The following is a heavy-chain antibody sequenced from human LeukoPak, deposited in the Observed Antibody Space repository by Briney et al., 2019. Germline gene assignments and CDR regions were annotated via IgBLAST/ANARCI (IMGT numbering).Heavy chain of an antibody. J-gene: IGHJ4*02. CDR2: IKPDGSEK. V-gene: IGHV3-7*01. CDR1: GFTFSSYW. D-gene: IGHD2-8*01. Sequence: GGSLRLSCAVSGFTFSSYWMSWVRQAPGRRPEWVANIKPDGSEKYYVDSVKGRFTVSRDNSKNSLFLQMNSLRDEDTAVYYCARERSCTDGLCYSYFDHWGQGTLVTVSS. CDR3: ARERSCTDGLCYSYFDH.